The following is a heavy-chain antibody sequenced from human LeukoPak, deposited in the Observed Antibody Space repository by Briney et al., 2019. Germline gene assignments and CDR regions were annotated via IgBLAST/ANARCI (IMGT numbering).Heavy chain of an antibody. CDR1: GFTFSTYG. J-gene: IGHJ4*02. D-gene: IGHD2-21*01. CDR2: ISYDGSNE. Sequence: GSLRLSCAASGFTFSTYGMHWVRQAPGKGLEWVVVISYDGSNEYYADSVKGRFTISRDNSKNTLYLQMSSLRAEDTAVYYCAKEFNRGLPDYWGQGTLVTVPS. V-gene: IGHV3-30*18. CDR3: AKEFNRGLPDY.